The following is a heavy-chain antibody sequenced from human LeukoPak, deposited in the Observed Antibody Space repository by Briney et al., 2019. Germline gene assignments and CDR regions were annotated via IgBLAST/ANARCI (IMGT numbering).Heavy chain of an antibody. CDR3: ARRPIVGATADSFDI. Sequence: SETLSLTCTVSGGSISSYYWSWIRQPPGKGLEWIANIFYSGSPNYNPSLKSRVTISFDTSKNQFSLKLSSVTAADTAVYYCARRPIVGATADSFDIWGQGTMVTVSS. D-gene: IGHD1-26*01. CDR1: GGSISSYY. V-gene: IGHV4-59*08. J-gene: IGHJ3*02. CDR2: IFYSGSP.